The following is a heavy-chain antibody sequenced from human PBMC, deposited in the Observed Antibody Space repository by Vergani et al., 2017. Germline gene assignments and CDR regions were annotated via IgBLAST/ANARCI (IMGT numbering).Heavy chain of an antibody. Sequence: EVQLVESGGGLIQPGGSLRLSCAASGFTVSSNYMSWVRQAPGKGLEWVSAVSGSGGRTYYADSVKGRFTISRDNSKSTLYLQINSLRAEDTAVYYCAKDPNYDFWSGYFFEYWGQGILVTVSS. CDR2: VSGSGGRT. D-gene: IGHD3-3*01. J-gene: IGHJ4*02. CDR3: AKDPNYDFWSGYFFEY. CDR1: GFTVSSNY. V-gene: IGHV3-23*04.